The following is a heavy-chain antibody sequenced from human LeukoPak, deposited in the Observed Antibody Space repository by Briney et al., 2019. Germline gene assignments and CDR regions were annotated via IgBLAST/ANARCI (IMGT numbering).Heavy chain of an antibody. V-gene: IGHV4-4*07. Sequence: PSETLSLTCSVSGGSIRAYYWSWIRQPAGKGLEWIGRIYSSGSTNYNPSLKSRVTLSVETSKNQFSLKLSSVTAADTAVYYCAREGNYYDSNGYYYWGQGTLVTVSS. J-gene: IGHJ4*02. CDR2: IYSSGST. D-gene: IGHD3-22*01. CDR1: GGSIRAYY. CDR3: AREGNYYDSNGYYY.